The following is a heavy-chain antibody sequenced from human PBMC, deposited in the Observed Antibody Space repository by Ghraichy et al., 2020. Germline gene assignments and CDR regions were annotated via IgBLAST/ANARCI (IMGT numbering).Heavy chain of an antibody. CDR1: GFTFSGYD. V-gene: IGHV3-33*01. CDR3: ARDSGRGGNSYPHY. Sequence: GGSLRLSCAASGFTFSGYDMHWVRQAPGKGLEWVALIWYDGTNKYYADSVKGRFTISRDNSKNTLYLQMNSLRAEDTAVYYCARDSGRGGNSYPHYWGQGTLVTVSS. J-gene: IGHJ4*02. D-gene: IGHD4-23*01. CDR2: IWYDGTNK.